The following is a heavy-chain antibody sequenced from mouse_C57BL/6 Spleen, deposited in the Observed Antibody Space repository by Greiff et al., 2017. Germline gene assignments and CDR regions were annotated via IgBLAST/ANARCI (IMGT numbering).Heavy chain of an antibody. V-gene: IGHV1-64*01. CDR2: IHPNSGST. CDR1: GYTFTSYW. CDR3: ARYNYGSSYYYFDY. J-gene: IGHJ2*01. D-gene: IGHD1-1*01. Sequence: VQLQQPGAELVKPGASVKLSCKASGYTFTSYWMHWVKQRPGQGLEWIGMIHPNSGSTNYNEKFKSKATLTVDKSSSTAYMQLSSLTSEDSAVXYCARYNYGSSYYYFDYWGQGTTLTVSS.